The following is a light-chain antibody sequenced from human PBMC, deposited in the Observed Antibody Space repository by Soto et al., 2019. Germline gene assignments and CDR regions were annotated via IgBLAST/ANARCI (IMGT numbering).Light chain of an antibody. CDR3: CSYAGSYIYV. CDR1: SSYVGGWNY. CDR2: DVT. V-gene: IGLV2-11*01. J-gene: IGLJ1*01. Sequence: QSALTQPRSVSGSPGQSVTISCTGTSSYVGGWNYVSWYQHHPGKAPKFILYDVTKRPSGVPDRFSGSKSGNTASLTISGLQAEDEADYYCCSYAGSYIYVFGTGTKLTVL.